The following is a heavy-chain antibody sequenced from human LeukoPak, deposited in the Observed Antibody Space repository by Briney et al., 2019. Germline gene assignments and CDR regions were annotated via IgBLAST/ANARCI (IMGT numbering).Heavy chain of an antibody. D-gene: IGHD1-26*01. V-gene: IGHV4-61*01. CDR3: AGGHYPLEY. J-gene: IGHJ4*02. Sequence: PSETLSLTCTVSGGSVSSGSYYWSWVRQPPGKVLEWIGCISYSGSTYYNPSLKSRVTISVDTSRTQFSLKLSSMTAADTAVYYCAGGHYPLEYWGQGTLVTVSS. CDR2: ISYSGST. CDR1: GGSVSSGSYY.